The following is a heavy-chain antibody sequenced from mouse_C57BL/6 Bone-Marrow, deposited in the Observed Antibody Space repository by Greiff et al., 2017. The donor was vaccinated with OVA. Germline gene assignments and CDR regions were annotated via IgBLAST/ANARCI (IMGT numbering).Heavy chain of an antibody. D-gene: IGHD2-1*01. J-gene: IGHJ3*01. CDR2: INPSSGYT. V-gene: IGHV1-4*01. Sequence: VQLQQSGAELARPGASVKMSCKASGYTFTSYTMHWVKQRPGQGLEWIGYINPSSGYTKYNQKFKDKATLTADKSSSTAYIQLSSLTSEDSAVYYCAREDGNWFAYWGQGTLVTVSA. CDR3: AREDGNWFAY. CDR1: GYTFTSYT.